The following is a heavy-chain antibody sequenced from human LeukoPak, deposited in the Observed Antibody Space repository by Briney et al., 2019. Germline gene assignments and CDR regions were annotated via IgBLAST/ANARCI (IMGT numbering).Heavy chain of an antibody. CDR1: GFTFSSYS. V-gene: IGHV3-23*01. J-gene: IGHJ5*02. Sequence: GGSLRLSCAAFGFTFSSYSMNWVRQAPGKGLEWVSAISGSGGTTYYADSVKGRLTISRDNSKNTLHLQMNSLRAEDTAVYYCAKAGEYCSGGSCQKGDWFDPWGQGTLVTVSS. CDR3: AKAGEYCSGGSCQKGDWFDP. D-gene: IGHD2-15*01. CDR2: ISGSGGTT.